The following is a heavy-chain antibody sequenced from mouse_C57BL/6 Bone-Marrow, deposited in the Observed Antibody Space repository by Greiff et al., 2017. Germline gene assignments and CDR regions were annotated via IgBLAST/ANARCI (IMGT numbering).Heavy chain of an antibody. V-gene: IGHV1-82*01. J-gene: IGHJ2*01. CDR1: GYAFSSSW. Sequence: QVQLQQSGPELVKPGASVKISCKASGYAFSSSWMHWVKQRPGQGLEWIGRIYPGEGDTNYNRKFKGKATLTADKSSSTAYMQLSSLTSEDSAVYFCARGPAWGQGTTLTVSS. CDR2: IYPGEGDT. CDR3: ARGPA.